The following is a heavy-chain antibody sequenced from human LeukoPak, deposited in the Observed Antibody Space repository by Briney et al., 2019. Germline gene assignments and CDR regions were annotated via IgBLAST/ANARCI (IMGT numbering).Heavy chain of an antibody. CDR1: GFTFSSYW. Sequence: GGSLRLSCAASGFTFSSYWMHWVRHAPGKGLVWVSRMNTDGSSTSYADSGKGRFTISRDNAKNTLYLQMNSLRAEDTAVYYCARVTYDYSNLPDYWGQGTLVTVSS. V-gene: IGHV3-74*01. CDR3: ARVTYDYSNLPDY. D-gene: IGHD4-11*01. J-gene: IGHJ4*02. CDR2: MNTDGSST.